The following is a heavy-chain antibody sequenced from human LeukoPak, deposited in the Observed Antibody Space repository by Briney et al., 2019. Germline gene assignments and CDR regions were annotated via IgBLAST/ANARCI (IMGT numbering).Heavy chain of an antibody. CDR1: GFTFSSYA. CDR3: AREWIVVVTATPPDYYYGMDV. CDR2: ISYDGSNK. D-gene: IGHD2-21*02. J-gene: IGHJ6*02. V-gene: IGHV3-30*14. Sequence: PGGSLRLSCAASGFTFSSYAMHWVRQAPGKGLEWVAVISYDGSNKYYADSVKGRFTISRDNSKNTLYLQMNSLRAEDTAVYYCAREWIVVVTATPPDYYYGMDVWGQGTTVTVSS.